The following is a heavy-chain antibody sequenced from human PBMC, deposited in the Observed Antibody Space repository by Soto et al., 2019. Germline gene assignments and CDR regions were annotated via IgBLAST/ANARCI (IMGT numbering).Heavy chain of an antibody. J-gene: IGHJ4*02. CDR1: GGSFTSNSW. CDR3: ASRDPGTSVDY. V-gene: IGHV4-4*02. Sequence: PXDTLSLTCAVSGGSFTSNSWWTWVRQPPGQGLEWIGEIYRTGSTNYNPSLKSRVTISLDKSENQFSLKVTSLTAADTAVYYCASRDPGTSVDYWGQGTLVTVSS. D-gene: IGHD1-7*01. CDR2: IYRTGST.